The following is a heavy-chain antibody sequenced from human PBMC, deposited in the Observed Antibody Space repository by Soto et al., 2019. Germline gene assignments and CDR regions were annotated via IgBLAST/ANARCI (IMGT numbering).Heavy chain of an antibody. Sequence: SETLSLTCTVSGGPISSYYWSWIRQPPGKGLEWIGYVYYSASTNYKPSLNYNPSLKSRVTISLDTSKNQYSLRLSSVTTADTAVYYCEVTTGYWGQGTMVTVSS. CDR1: GGPISSYY. V-gene: IGHV4-59*01. J-gene: IGHJ4*02. CDR2: VYYSASTNYKPSL. D-gene: IGHD4-17*01. CDR3: EVTTGY.